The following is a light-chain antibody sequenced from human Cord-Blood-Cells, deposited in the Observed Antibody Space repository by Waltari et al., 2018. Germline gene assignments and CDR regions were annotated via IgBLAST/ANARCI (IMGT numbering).Light chain of an antibody. V-gene: IGLV2-23*01. J-gene: IGLJ3*02. CDR2: EGS. Sequence: QSALTQPASVSGSPGQSITISCTATSSDVWSYNLFSWYHQPPGKAPKLMIYEGSKRPSGVSNRFSGSKSGNTASLTISGLQAEDEADYYCCSYAGSSTWVFGGGTKLTVL. CDR3: CSYAGSSTWV. CDR1: SSDVWSYNL.